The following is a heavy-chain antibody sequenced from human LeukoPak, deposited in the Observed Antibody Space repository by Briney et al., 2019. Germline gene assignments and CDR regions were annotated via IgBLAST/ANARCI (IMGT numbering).Heavy chain of an antibody. Sequence: PSETLSLTCTVSGGSISSYYWSWIRQPPGKGLEWIGYIYYSGSTNYNPSLKSRVTISVDTSKNQFSLKLSSVTAADTAVYYCARDRKRGSSGWYIRDGMDVWGQGTTVTVSS. V-gene: IGHV4-59*01. CDR2: IYYSGST. J-gene: IGHJ6*02. CDR3: ARDRKRGSSGWYIRDGMDV. CDR1: GGSISSYY. D-gene: IGHD6-19*01.